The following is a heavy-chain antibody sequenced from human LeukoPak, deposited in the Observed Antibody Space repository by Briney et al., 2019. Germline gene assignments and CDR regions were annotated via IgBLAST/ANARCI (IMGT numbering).Heavy chain of an antibody. D-gene: IGHD7-27*01. Sequence: GGSLRLSCAASGFTFSSYVMHWVRQAPGKGLEWVAVISYDGSNKYYADSVKGRFTISRDNSKNTLYLQMNSLRAEDTAVYYCARNPGNWGEVYYFDHWGQGTLVTVSS. CDR1: GFTFSSYV. V-gene: IGHV3-30-3*01. CDR2: ISYDGSNK. CDR3: ARNPGNWGEVYYFDH. J-gene: IGHJ4*02.